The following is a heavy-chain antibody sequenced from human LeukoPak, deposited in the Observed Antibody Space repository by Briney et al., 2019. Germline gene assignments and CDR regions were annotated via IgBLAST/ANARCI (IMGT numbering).Heavy chain of an antibody. CDR1: GGTFSSYA. CDR2: IIPIFGTA. D-gene: IGHD3-22*01. V-gene: IGHV1-69*05. J-gene: IGHJ4*02. Sequence: ASVKASCKASGGTFSSYAISWVRQAPGQGLEWMGRIIPIFGTANYAQKFQGRVTITTDESTSTAYMELSSLRSEDTAVYYCARDRMGVSSGYYYTFDYWGQGTLVTVSS. CDR3: ARDRMGVSSGYYYTFDY.